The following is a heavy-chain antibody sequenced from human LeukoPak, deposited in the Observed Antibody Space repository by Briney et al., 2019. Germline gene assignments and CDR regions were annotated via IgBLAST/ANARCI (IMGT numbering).Heavy chain of an antibody. CDR2: IYSGGST. Sequence: PGGSLRPSCAASGFTVSDYYMSWVRQAPGKGLEWVSIIYSGGSTYYADSVKGRFTISRDNSKNTLYLQMNSLRAEDTALYYCASHPGLSVDYWGQGTLVTVSS. D-gene: IGHD2/OR15-2a*01. CDR3: ASHPGLSVDY. CDR1: GFTVSDYY. J-gene: IGHJ4*02. V-gene: IGHV3-53*01.